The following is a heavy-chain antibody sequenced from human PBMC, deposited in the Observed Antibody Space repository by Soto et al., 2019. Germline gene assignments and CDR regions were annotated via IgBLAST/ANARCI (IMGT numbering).Heavy chain of an antibody. CDR2: INPNGGST. D-gene: IGHD6-6*01. CDR3: ARVNSYSSYWVEFDY. CDR1: GYTFTNYY. V-gene: IGHV1-46*01. Sequence: ASVKVSCKASGYTFTNYYMHWVRQAPGQGLEWMGRINPNGGSTDYTQSFQGRITLTSDTSTGTVYMELSSLRSDDTAVYFCARVNSYSSYWVEFDYWGQGTLVTVSS. J-gene: IGHJ4*02.